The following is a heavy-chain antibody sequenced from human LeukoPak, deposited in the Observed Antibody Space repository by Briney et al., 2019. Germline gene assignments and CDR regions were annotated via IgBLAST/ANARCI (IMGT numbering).Heavy chain of an antibody. D-gene: IGHD3/OR15-3a*01. CDR1: GFTFSSFG. V-gene: IGHV3-33*01. CDR2: IWYDGSNK. Sequence: GGSLRLSCVVSGFTFSSFGMHWVRQAPGKGLEWVAIIWYDGSNKYYADSVKGRFTISRDNSKNTLYLQMNSLRAEDTAVYYYARDWTTYYFDYWGQGTLDTVSS. J-gene: IGHJ4*02. CDR3: ARDWTTYYFDY.